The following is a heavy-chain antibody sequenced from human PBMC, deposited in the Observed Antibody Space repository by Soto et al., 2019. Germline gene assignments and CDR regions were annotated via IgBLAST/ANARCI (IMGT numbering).Heavy chain of an antibody. CDR2: ISYSGST. V-gene: IGHV4-59*01. CDR3: ARYGSGKYLDY. D-gene: IGHD3-10*01. CDR1: GGSISSYY. Sequence: QVQLQETGPGLVKPSETLSLTCTVSGGSISSYYWSWIRQPPGKGLEWIGYISYSGSTNYNPSLKSRVTISVDTSKNQFSLKLSSVTAADTAVYYCARYGSGKYLDYWGQGALATVSS. J-gene: IGHJ4*02.